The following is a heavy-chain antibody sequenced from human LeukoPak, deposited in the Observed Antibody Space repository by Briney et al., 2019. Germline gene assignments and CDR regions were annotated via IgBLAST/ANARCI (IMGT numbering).Heavy chain of an antibody. D-gene: IGHD4-11*01. CDR3: AKDIGNYNWHFDF. Sequence: GGPLRLSCAASGFTFTSYAVSWVRQAPGKGLEWVSAVSGSGGSTYYADSVKGRFTVSRDNSKNTLYLLMNSLRADDTAIYYCAKDIGNYNWHFDFWGRGTLVTVSS. J-gene: IGHJ2*01. V-gene: IGHV3-23*01. CDR1: GFTFTSYA. CDR2: VSGSGGST.